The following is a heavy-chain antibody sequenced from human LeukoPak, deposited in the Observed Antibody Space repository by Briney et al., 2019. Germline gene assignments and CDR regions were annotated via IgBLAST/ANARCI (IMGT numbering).Heavy chain of an antibody. D-gene: IGHD4-17*01. J-gene: IGHJ5*02. V-gene: IGHV4-61*02. Sequence: SETLSLTCTVSGGSISSGSYYWSWIRQPAGKGLEWIGRIYTSGSTNYNPSLKSRVTISVDTSKNQFSLKLSSVTAADTAVYYCARDGGYGDYLYNWFDPWGQGTLVTVSS. CDR2: IYTSGST. CDR3: ARDGGYGDYLYNWFDP. CDR1: GGSISSGSYY.